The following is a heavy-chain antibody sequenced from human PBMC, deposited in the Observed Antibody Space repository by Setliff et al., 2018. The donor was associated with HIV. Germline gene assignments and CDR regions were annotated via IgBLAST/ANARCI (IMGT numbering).Heavy chain of an antibody. J-gene: IGHJ4*02. CDR3: ARAGVYYDSSGYCIDY. CDR2: ISSSSSYI. CDR1: GFTFSDYY. D-gene: IGHD3-22*01. Sequence: GSLRLSCAASGFTFSDYYMSWIRQAPGKGLEWVSYISSSSSYIYYAESVKGRFTISRDNAKNSLYLQMNSLRAEDTAVYYCARAGVYYDSSGYCIDYWGQGTLVTVSS. V-gene: IGHV3-11*06.